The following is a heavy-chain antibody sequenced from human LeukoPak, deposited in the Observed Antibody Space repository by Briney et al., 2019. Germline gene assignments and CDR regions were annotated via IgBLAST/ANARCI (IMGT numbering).Heavy chain of an antibody. J-gene: IGHJ4*02. Sequence: GGSLRLSCAASGFTFSSYGMHWVRQAPGKGLEWVANVKQDGSEKYYVDSVKGRFTISRDNAKNSLYLQMNSLRAEDTAVYYCARAHYDSSGYFEDWGQGTLVTVSS. CDR1: GFTFSSYG. CDR2: VKQDGSEK. V-gene: IGHV3-7*01. D-gene: IGHD3-22*01. CDR3: ARAHYDSSGYFED.